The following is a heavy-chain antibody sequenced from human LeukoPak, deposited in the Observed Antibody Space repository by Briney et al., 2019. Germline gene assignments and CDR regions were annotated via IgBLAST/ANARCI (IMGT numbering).Heavy chain of an antibody. J-gene: IGHJ1*01. CDR2: INHGGNT. D-gene: IGHD1-1*01. V-gene: IGHV4-34*01. CDR3: TRGPPVGTGEFFQH. CDR1: GESFSGYY. Sequence: PSETLSLTCAVYGESFSGYYWSWIRQFPGKGLEWIGEINHGGNTNYNPSLKTRVTISADTSKNQFSLKVTSVTAADTAVYYCTRGPPVGTGEFFQHWGLGALVTVSS.